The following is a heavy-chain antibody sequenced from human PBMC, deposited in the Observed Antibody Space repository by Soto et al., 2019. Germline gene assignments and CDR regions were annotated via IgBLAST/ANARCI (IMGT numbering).Heavy chain of an antibody. V-gene: IGHV4-31*03. D-gene: IGHD5-12*01. J-gene: IGHJ4*02. CDR1: GASISCGRSY. CDR3: ARDNGYGHFDS. CDR2: IFYSGST. Sequence: SETLSLTCTVSGASISCGRSYWSWIRQHPGKGLEWIGYIFYSGSTYYHPSLKSRVNISADTSKNQFSLRLTSVTPADTAVYHCARDNGYGHFDSWGQGTLVTVSS.